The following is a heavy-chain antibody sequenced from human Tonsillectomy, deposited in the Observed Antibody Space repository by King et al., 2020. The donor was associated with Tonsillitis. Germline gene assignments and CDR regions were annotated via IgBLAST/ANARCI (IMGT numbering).Heavy chain of an antibody. J-gene: IGHJ4*02. Sequence: VQLVESGEGVVQPGRSLRLSCAASGFTFSNYGMHWVRQAPGKGLEWVAVISYDERNKYYAGSVRGRFTISRDNSKNTLYLQMDSLRGEDTAVYYCAKGPEKYYDSSDLDYWGQGTLVTVSS. CDR3: AKGPEKYYDSSDLDY. CDR1: GFTFSNYG. D-gene: IGHD3-22*01. V-gene: IGHV3-30*18. CDR2: ISYDERNK.